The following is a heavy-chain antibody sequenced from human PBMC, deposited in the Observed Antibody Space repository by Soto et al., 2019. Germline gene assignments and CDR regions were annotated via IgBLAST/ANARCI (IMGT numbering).Heavy chain of an antibody. V-gene: IGHV4-31*03. CDR3: AREGGIVDATAADY. CDR2: IYYSGST. Sequence: QVQLQESGPGLVKPSQTLSLTCTVSGGSISSGGYYWSWIRQHPGKGLEWIGYIYYSGSTYYNPYLKSRVTVSVDTSKNQFSLKLSSVTAADTAVYYCAREGGIVDATAADYWGQGTLVTVSS. J-gene: IGHJ4*02. D-gene: IGHD1-26*01. CDR1: GGSISSGGYY.